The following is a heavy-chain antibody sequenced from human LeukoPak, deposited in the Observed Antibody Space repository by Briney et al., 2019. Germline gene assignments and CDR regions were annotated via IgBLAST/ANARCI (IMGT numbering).Heavy chain of an antibody. Sequence: LPGGSLRLSCAASGFTFSSYGMHWVRQAPGKGLEWVAVISYDGSNKYYADSVEGRFTISRDNSKNTLYLQMNSLRAEDTAVYYCAKDLVSGTTVERFDPWGQGTLVTVSS. CDR2: ISYDGSNK. V-gene: IGHV3-30*18. CDR1: GFTFSSYG. D-gene: IGHD4-4*01. CDR3: AKDLVSGTTVERFDP. J-gene: IGHJ5*02.